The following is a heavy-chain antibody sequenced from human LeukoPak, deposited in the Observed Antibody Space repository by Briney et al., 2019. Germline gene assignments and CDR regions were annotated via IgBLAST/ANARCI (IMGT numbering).Heavy chain of an antibody. J-gene: IGHJ1*01. CDR2: ISGSDNYI. Sequence: GGSLRLTCAASGFTFGSYAMSWVRQAPGKGLEWVSSISGSDNYIFYADSVKGRFTISRDNAKNSLFLQMDSLRAEDTAVYYCARDEGLPAEYFQHWGQGTLVTVSS. D-gene: IGHD4-11*01. CDR3: ARDEGLPAEYFQH. CDR1: GFTFGSYA. V-gene: IGHV3-21*01.